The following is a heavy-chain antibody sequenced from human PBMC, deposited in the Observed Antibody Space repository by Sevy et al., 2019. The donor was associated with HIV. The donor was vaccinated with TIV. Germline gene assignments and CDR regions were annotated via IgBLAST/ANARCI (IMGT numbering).Heavy chain of an antibody. J-gene: IGHJ4*02. CDR3: AREGCTQPHDY. CDR2: FSFGCGRI. V-gene: IGHV3-23*01. CDR1: GFTFAKYS. Sequence: GGSLRLYCAASGFTFAKYSMSWLRQAPGKGLEWVSTFSFGCGRINYADSVKGRFTISRDDSQNTLYLQMNSLRAEDTATYFCAREGCTQPHDYWGQGTLVTVSS.